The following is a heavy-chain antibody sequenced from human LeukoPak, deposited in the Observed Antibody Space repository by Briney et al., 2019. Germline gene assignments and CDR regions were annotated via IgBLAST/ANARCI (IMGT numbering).Heavy chain of an antibody. CDR2: INHSGST. CDR1: GGSFSGYY. D-gene: IGHD2-2*01. J-gene: IGHJ5*02. CDR3: ARTSTDNWFDP. Sequence: SETLSLTCAVYGGSFSGYYWSWIRQPPGKGLEWIGEINHSGSTNYNPSLKSRVTISVDTSKNQFSLKLSSVTAADTAVYYCARTSTDNWFDPWGQGTLYNVSS. V-gene: IGHV4-34*01.